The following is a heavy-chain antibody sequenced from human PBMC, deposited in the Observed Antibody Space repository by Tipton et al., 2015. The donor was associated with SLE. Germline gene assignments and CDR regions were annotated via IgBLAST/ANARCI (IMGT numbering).Heavy chain of an antibody. V-gene: IGHV4-39*07. CDR3: ARDKTGVFGVVPAFDY. CDR2: IYYSGST. J-gene: IGHJ4*02. CDR1: GGSISSSSYY. D-gene: IGHD3-3*01. Sequence: TLSLTCTVSGGSISSSSYYWGWIRQPPGKGLEWIGSIYYSGSTYYNPSLKSRVTISVDTSKNQFSLKLSSVTAADTAVYYCARDKTGVFGVVPAFDYWGQGTLVTVSS.